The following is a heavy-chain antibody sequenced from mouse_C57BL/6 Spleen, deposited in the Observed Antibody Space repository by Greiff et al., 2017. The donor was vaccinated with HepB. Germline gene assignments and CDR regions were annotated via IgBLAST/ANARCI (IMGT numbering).Heavy chain of an antibody. CDR2: IDPSDSYT. CDR3: ARYYGSSDLDY. J-gene: IGHJ2*01. Sequence: VQLQQSGAELVMPGASVKLSCKASGYTFTSYWMHWVKQRPGQGLEWIGEIDPSDSYTNYNQKFKGKSTLTVDKSSSTAYMQLSSLTSEDSAVYYCARYYGSSDLDYWGQGTTLTVSS. CDR1: GYTFTSYW. V-gene: IGHV1-69*01. D-gene: IGHD1-1*01.